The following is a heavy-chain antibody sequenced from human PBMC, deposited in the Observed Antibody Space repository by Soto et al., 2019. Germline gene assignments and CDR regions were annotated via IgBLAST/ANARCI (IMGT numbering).Heavy chain of an antibody. CDR1: GGTFSSYA. V-gene: IGHV1-69*01. CDR2: IIPIFGTA. Sequence: QVQLVQSGAEVKKPRSSVKVSCKASGGTFSSYAISWVRQAPGQGLEWMGGIIPIFGTANYAQKFQGRVTITADESTSTANMELSSLRSEDTAVYYCATGDYRYYYYGMDVWGQGTTVTVSS. J-gene: IGHJ6*02. D-gene: IGHD4-17*01. CDR3: ATGDYRYYYYGMDV.